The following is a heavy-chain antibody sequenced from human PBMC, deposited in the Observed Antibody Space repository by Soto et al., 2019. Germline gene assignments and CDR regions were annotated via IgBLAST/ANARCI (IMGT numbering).Heavy chain of an antibody. CDR3: ARDYDSSGSDDAFDI. J-gene: IGHJ3*02. D-gene: IGHD3-22*01. V-gene: IGHV1-18*01. Sequence: ASVKVSCKASGYTFTSYGISWVRQAPGQGLEWMGWISAYNGNTNYAQKLQGRVTMTTDTSTSTAYMELRSLRSDDTAVYYCARDYDSSGSDDAFDIWGQGTMVTVSS. CDR2: ISAYNGNT. CDR1: GYTFTSYG.